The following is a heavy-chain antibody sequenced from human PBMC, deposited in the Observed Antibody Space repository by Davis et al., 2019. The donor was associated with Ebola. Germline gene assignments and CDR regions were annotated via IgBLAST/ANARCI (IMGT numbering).Heavy chain of an antibody. Sequence: SETLSLTCTVSRYSISNGYYWGWIRQPPGRGLEWIGTIYHSGNTYYNPSLKSRVTISMDTSKNQFSLRLTSLSAAETALYYCARDRKRNDYDSYFDYWGQGTLVTVSS. V-gene: IGHV4-38-2*02. CDR2: IYHSGNT. CDR1: RYSISNGYY. J-gene: IGHJ4*02. CDR3: ARDRKRNDYDSYFDY. D-gene: IGHD1-1*01.